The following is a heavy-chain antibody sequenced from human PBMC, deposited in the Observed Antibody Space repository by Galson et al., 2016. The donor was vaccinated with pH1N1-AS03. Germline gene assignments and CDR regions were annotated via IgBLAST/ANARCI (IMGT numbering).Heavy chain of an antibody. CDR2: ISSSGSTI. Sequence: SLRLSCAASGFTFSSYEMNWVRQAPGKGLEWVSYISSSGSTIYYADSVKGRFTISRDNAKNSLYLQMNSLRAEDTAVYYCARGDSCYDLVYYCGMDVWGQGTTVTVSS. CDR3: ARGDSCYDLVYYCGMDV. V-gene: IGHV3-48*03. CDR1: GFTFSSYE. D-gene: IGHD5-12*01. J-gene: IGHJ6*02.